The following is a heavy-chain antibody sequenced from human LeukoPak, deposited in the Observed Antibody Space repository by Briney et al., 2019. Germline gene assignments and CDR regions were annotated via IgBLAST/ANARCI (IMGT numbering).Heavy chain of an antibody. D-gene: IGHD3-10*01. CDR3: VRLSVRGAWVDY. CDR1: GGSISSSNYY. V-gene: IGHV4-39*01. CDR2: IYYSGST. Sequence: SETLSLTCTVSGGSISSSNYYWGWIRQPPGKGLEWIGSIYYSGSTYYNPSLKSRVTISVDTSKNQFSLNLSSVTAADTAVYYCVRLSVRGAWVDYWGQGTLVTVSS. J-gene: IGHJ4*02.